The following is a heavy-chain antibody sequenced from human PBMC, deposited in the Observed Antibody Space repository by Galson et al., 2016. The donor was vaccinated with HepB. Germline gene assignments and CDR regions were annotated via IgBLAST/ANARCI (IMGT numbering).Heavy chain of an antibody. CDR2: LVPPLNLT. CDR1: GGTFSSYS. CDR3: GIDYGPYFGRY. V-gene: IGHV1-69*02. J-gene: IGHJ4*02. Sequence: SVKVSCKASGGTFSSYSFTWVRQAPGQGLEWMGRLVPPLNLTNYAQRFQGRVTITADKSTTAAFMELNSLRSEDTAVYYCGIDYGPYFGRYWGQGTLVTVSS. D-gene: IGHD4-17*01.